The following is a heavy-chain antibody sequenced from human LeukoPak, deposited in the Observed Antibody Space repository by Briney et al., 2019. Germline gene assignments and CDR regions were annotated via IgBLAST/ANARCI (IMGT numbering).Heavy chain of an antibody. Sequence: GGSLRLSCAASGFSVSSNYMTWVRQAPGKGLEWVSIIYSDYSGGSTYYADSVKGRFTISRDNSKNMLYLQMNSLRAEDTAAYSCARGTVTAPDYWGQGTLVTVSS. V-gene: IGHV3-53*01. D-gene: IGHD4-17*01. CDR2: IYSDYSGGST. CDR3: ARGTVTAPDY. J-gene: IGHJ4*02. CDR1: GFSVSSNY.